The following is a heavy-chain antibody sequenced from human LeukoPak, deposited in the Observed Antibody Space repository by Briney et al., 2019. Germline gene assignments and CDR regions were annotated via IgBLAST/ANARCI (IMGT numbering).Heavy chain of an antibody. CDR2: ISSSSSYI. CDR3: ARDLPLGYSRRRGFDP. D-gene: IGHD1-26*01. J-gene: IGHJ5*02. Sequence: PGGSLRLSCAASGFTFSSYSMNWVRQAPGKGLEWVSSISSSSSYIYYADSVKGRFTISRDNAKNSLYLQMNSLRAEDTAVYYCARDLPLGYSRRRGFDPWGQGTLVTVSS. CDR1: GFTFSSYS. V-gene: IGHV3-21*01.